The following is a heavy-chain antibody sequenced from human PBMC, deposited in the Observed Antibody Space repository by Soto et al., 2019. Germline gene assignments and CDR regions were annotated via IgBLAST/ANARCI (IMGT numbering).Heavy chain of an antibody. J-gene: IGHJ4*02. CDR3: ARAGAALVRGSIGGFDY. D-gene: IGHD3-10*01. V-gene: IGHV4-34*01. Sequence: QVHLQQWGAGLLKPSETLSLTCAVNGGAFNGYYWTWIRQSPGKGLQWIGEINHSGTVDYNPSLKSRVTFSIDTSKKQFSLTLTSVTAPDTAVYYCARAGAALVRGSIGGFDYWGQGTLVTVSS. CDR1: GGAFNGYY. CDR2: INHSGTV.